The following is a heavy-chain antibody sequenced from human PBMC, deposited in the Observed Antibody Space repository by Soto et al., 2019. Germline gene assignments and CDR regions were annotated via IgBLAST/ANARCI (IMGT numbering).Heavy chain of an antibody. V-gene: IGHV3-30*03. CDR3: ATTADGYSSGWYHFDY. CDR1: GFTFSSYG. D-gene: IGHD6-19*01. J-gene: IGHJ4*02. Sequence: QVQLVESGGGVVQPGRSLRLSCAASGFTFSSYGMHWVRQAPGKGLEWVAVISYDGSNKYYADSVKGRFTISRDNSKNPLYLQMNSLRAEDTAVYYCATTADGYSSGWYHFDYWCQGNLVTVSS. CDR2: ISYDGSNK.